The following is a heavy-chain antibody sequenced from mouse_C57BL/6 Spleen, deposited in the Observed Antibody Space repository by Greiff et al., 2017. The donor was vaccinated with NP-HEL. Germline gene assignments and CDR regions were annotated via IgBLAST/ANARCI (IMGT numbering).Heavy chain of an antibody. D-gene: IGHD2-12*01. Sequence: EVQLQQSGPELVKPGASVKISCKASGYTFTDYYMNWVKQSHGKSLEWIGDINPNNGGTSYNQKFKGKATLTVDKSSSTAYMELRSLTSEDSAVYYCARAYYSPSSHWGQGTTLTVSS. CDR3: ARAYYSPSSH. V-gene: IGHV1-26*01. CDR1: GYTFTDYY. J-gene: IGHJ2*01. CDR2: INPNNGGT.